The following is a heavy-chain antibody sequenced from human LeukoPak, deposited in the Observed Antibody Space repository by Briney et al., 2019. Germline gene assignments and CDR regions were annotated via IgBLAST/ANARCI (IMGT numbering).Heavy chain of an antibody. J-gene: IGHJ5*02. D-gene: IGHD6-13*01. CDR2: VYNSESI. CDR1: GGSINGYY. CDR3: ARDRSSSYTRDWFDP. Sequence: SETLSLTCTVSGGSINGYYWSWIRQPAGKGLEWIGRVYNSESINYNPSLKSRVTMSIDTSKNQFSLKLNSVTAADTAVYYCARDRSSSYTRDWFDPWGQGALVTVSS. V-gene: IGHV4-4*07.